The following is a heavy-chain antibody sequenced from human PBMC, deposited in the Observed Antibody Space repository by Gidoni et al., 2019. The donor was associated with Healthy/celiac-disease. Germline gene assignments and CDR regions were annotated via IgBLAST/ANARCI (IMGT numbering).Heavy chain of an antibody. CDR2: ISPIFGTA. D-gene: IGHD2-2*01. V-gene: IGHV1-69*01. CDR3: ARIVVVPRRLGYGMDV. Sequence: QVQLVQSGAAVKKPGSSVKVSCKASGGTFSSYAISWGRQAPGQGLEWMGGISPIFGTANYAQKFQGRVTITADESTSTAYMELSSLRSEDTAVYYCARIVVVPRRLGYGMDVWGQGTTVTVSS. CDR1: GGTFSSYA. J-gene: IGHJ6*02.